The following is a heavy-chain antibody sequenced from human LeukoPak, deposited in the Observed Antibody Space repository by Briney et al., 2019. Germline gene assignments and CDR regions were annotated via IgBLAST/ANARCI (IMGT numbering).Heavy chain of an antibody. D-gene: IGHD3-9*01. CDR1: GFIFSNYA. V-gene: IGHV3-23*01. CDR3: AKWGDYDVLTGYYVSDF. J-gene: IGHJ4*02. CDR2: ISGRSDNT. Sequence: GGSLRLSCAASGFIFSNYAMYWVRQAPGKGLEWVSAISGRSDNTYYADSVKGRFTLSRDSSKNTLHLQMNSLRADDTAVYYCAKWGDYDVLTGYYVSDFWGQGTLVTVSS.